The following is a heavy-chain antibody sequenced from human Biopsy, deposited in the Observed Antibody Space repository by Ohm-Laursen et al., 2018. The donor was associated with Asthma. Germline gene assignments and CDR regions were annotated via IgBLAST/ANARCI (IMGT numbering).Heavy chain of an antibody. Sequence: SLRLSCSASGFTFSYYGMHWVRQAPGKGLEWVAVIWYDGTNKYYGDSVKDRFTISRDNSKNTLYLQMNTLSAEDTAVYYCAKVQAEYYYYYDVDVWGQGTTVTVSS. V-gene: IGHV3-33*06. CDR2: IWYDGTNK. D-gene: IGHD4-11*01. CDR3: AKVQAEYYYYYDVDV. J-gene: IGHJ6*02. CDR1: GFTFSYYG.